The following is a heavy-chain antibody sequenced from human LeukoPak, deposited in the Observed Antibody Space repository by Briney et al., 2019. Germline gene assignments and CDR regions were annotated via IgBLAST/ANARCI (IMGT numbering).Heavy chain of an antibody. CDR1: GGTFSSYA. Sequence: GASVKVSCKASGGTFSSYAISWVRQAPGQGLGWMGRIISILGIANYAQKFQGRVTITADKSTSTAYMELSSLRSEDTAVYYCAGYCSGGSCYRQWFDPWGQGTLVTVSS. CDR3: AGYCSGGSCYRQWFDP. D-gene: IGHD2-15*01. V-gene: IGHV1-69*04. CDR2: IISILGIA. J-gene: IGHJ5*02.